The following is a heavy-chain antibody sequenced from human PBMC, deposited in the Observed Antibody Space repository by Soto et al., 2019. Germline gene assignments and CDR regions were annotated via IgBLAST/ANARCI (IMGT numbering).Heavy chain of an antibody. CDR2: INSDGSST. Sequence: PGGSLRLSCAASGFTFSSYWMHWVRQAPGKGLVWVSRINSDGSSTSCADSVKGRFTISRDNAKNTLYLQMNSLRAEDTAVYYCARDQSSSSSYPEYFQHWGQGTLVTVSS. J-gene: IGHJ1*01. CDR3: ARDQSSSSSYPEYFQH. D-gene: IGHD6-6*01. V-gene: IGHV3-74*01. CDR1: GFTFSSYW.